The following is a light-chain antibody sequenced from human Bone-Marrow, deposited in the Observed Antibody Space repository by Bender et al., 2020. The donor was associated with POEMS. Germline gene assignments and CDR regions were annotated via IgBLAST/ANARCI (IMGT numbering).Light chain of an antibody. CDR2: EGS. Sequence: QSALTQPASVSGSPGQSITISCTGTNSDVGSNNLVSWYQQHPGKAPKLLIYEGSKRPSGVSSRFSGSKSGNTASLTVSGLQADDEADYYCSSYTSTNSVIFGGGTRLTVL. CDR1: NSDVGSNNL. CDR3: SSYTSTNSVI. J-gene: IGLJ2*01. V-gene: IGLV2-14*02.